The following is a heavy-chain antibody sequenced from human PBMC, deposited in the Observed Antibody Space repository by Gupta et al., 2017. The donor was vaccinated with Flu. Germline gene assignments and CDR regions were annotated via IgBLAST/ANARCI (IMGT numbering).Heavy chain of an antibody. Sequence: RQAAGKGLVWVSRISSDGSTTTYAESVKGRFTISRDNTKNTLYLQMNRLRAEDTAVYYCARGIYSSSSNYYYYYGMDVWGQGTTVTVSS. J-gene: IGHJ6*02. D-gene: IGHD6-13*01. CDR2: ISSDGSTT. CDR3: ARGIYSSSSNYYYYYGMDV. V-gene: IGHV3-74*01.